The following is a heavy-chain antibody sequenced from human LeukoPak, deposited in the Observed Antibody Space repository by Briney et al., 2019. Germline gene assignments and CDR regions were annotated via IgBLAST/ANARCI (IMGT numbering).Heavy chain of an antibody. CDR3: ARGEAQQRLAFDY. CDR2: IWYDGSNK. CDR1: GFTFSSYG. V-gene: IGHV3-33*01. Sequence: GGSLRLSCAASGFTFSSYGMHWVRQAPGKGLEWVAVIWYDGSNKYYADSVKGRFTISRDNSKNTLYLQMNSLRAEDTAVYYCARGEAQQRLAFDYWGQGTLVTVSS. D-gene: IGHD6-25*01. J-gene: IGHJ4*02.